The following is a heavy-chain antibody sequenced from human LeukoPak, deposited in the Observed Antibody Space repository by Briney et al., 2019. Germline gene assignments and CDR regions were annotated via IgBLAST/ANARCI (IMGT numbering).Heavy chain of an antibody. CDR3: ARDHITPYYYDSSGSYFDC. J-gene: IGHJ4*02. V-gene: IGHV1-69*05. CDR1: GGAFSSYA. Sequence: ASVKVSCKASGGAFSSYAFSWVRQAPGQGLEWMEGIIPLFGTANYAQKFQGRVTITTVESTSTAYMELSSLRSEDTAVYYCARDHITPYYYDSSGSYFDCWGQGTLVTVSS. CDR2: IIPLFGTA. D-gene: IGHD3-22*01.